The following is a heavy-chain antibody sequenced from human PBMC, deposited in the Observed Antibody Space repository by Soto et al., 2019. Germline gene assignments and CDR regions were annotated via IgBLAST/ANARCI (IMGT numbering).Heavy chain of an antibody. CDR3: AADMAPTDMYNWFDP. CDR1: GFTFSSSA. Sequence: QTQLVQSGPEVKKPGTSVKVSCKASGFTFSSSAIQWVRQTRGQRLEWIGWIGVGSGNTKYAQKFQERLTMTRDMSTSTAYMELSSLRSEDTAVYYCAADMAPTDMYNWFDPWGQGTLVTVSS. V-gene: IGHV1-58*02. CDR2: IGVGSGNT. J-gene: IGHJ5*02. D-gene: IGHD1-1*01.